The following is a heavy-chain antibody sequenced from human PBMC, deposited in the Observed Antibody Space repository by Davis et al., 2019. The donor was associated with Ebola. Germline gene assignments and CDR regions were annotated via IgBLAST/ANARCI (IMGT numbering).Heavy chain of an antibody. CDR3: ARDAIAVAGIYNYGMDV. J-gene: IGHJ6*02. Sequence: GESLKISCATSGFTFSTYNMNWVRQAPGKALEWVSIIYSGGYTFYADSVKGRFTVSGDISKNILYLQLNKLRADVTTVYYCARDAIAVAGIYNYGMDVWGQGTTVTVSS. CDR2: IYSGGYT. V-gene: IGHV3-53*01. CDR1: GFTFSTYN. D-gene: IGHD6-19*01.